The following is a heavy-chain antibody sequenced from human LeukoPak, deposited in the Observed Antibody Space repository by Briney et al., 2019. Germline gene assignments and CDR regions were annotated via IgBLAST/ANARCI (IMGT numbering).Heavy chain of an antibody. CDR3: ARTSGSQCVPIDN. Sequence: KPSETLSLTCTVSGGSISSSSYYWGWIRQPAGKGPEWIGTIFYVGDTYYNPSLKSRVTMSVDTSKNQFSLRLRSVSTADTAVYYCARTSGSQCVPIDNWGQGIRVTVSS. CDR1: GGSISSSSYY. V-gene: IGHV4-39*01. CDR2: IFYVGDT. D-gene: IGHD1-26*01. J-gene: IGHJ4*02.